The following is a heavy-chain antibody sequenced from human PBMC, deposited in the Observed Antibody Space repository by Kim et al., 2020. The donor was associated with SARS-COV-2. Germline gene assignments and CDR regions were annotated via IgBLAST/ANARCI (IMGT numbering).Heavy chain of an antibody. V-gene: IGHV3-23*01. Sequence: GGSLRLSCAASGFTFSSYAMSWVRQAPGKGLEWVSAISGSGGSTYYADSVKGRFTISRDNSKNTLYLQMNSLRAEDTAVYYCAKDLGVTMVRGVVAFDIWGQGTMVTVSS. CDR1: GFTFSSYA. CDR3: AKDLGVTMVRGVVAFDI. D-gene: IGHD3-10*01. J-gene: IGHJ3*02. CDR2: ISGSGGST.